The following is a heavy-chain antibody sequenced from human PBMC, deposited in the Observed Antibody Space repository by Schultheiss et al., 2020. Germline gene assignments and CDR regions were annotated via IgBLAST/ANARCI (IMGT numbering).Heavy chain of an antibody. CDR3: AKGSGSDQQRL. CDR1: GFSITGFW. D-gene: IGHD6-13*01. V-gene: IGHV3-23*01. Sequence: GGSLRLSCAASGFSITGFWMSWVRQAPGKGLEWVSAISGSGGSTYYADSVKGRFTISRDNAKNTLFLQMNSLRAEDTAVYYCAKGSGSDQQRLWGQGSLVTVSS. CDR2: ISGSGGST. J-gene: IGHJ4*02.